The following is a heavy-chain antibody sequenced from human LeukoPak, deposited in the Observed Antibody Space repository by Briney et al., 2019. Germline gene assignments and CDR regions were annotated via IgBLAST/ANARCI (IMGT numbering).Heavy chain of an antibody. V-gene: IGHV3-21*01. CDR2: ISGSDDRT. CDR1: GFTFSSYV. Sequence: GGSLRLSCAASGFTFSSYVMNWLRQAPGEGLEWVSTISGSDDRTFYADSVKGRFTISRDNAKNSLYLQMNSLRGEDTAVYYCARVPGSSGWNYYFDYWGQGTLVTVSS. D-gene: IGHD6-19*01. J-gene: IGHJ4*02. CDR3: ARVPGSSGWNYYFDY.